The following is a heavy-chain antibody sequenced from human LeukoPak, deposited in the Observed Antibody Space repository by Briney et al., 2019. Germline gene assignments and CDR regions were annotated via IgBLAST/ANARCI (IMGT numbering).Heavy chain of an antibody. CDR1: GFTFSSYA. Sequence: PGGSLRLSCAASGFTFSSYAMHWVRQAPGKGLEWVANIKQDGSEKYYVDSVKGRFTISRDNAKNSLYLQMNSLRAEDTAVYYCARDFSGAFDIWGQGTMVTVSS. D-gene: IGHD3-3*01. CDR2: IKQDGSEK. CDR3: ARDFSGAFDI. V-gene: IGHV3-7*01. J-gene: IGHJ3*02.